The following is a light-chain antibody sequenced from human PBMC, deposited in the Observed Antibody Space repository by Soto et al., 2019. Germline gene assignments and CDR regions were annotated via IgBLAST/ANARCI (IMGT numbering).Light chain of an antibody. CDR1: QGNSNY. J-gene: IGKJ1*01. CDR3: QKYNSAPWT. V-gene: IGKV1-27*01. CDR2: AAS. Sequence: DIQMTQSPSSLSASVGDRVTITCRASQGNSNYLAWYQQKPGKVPKLLIYAASTLQSGVPSRFSGSGSGTDFTLTISSLQPEDFATYYCQKYNSAPWTFGQGTKVEIK.